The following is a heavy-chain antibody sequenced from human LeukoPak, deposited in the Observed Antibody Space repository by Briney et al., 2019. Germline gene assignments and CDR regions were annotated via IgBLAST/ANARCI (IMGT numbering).Heavy chain of an antibody. CDR3: ARVLRGDTAMVDY. Sequence: GGSLRLSCAASGFTFSSYTMNWVRQAPGKGLEWVSSISSGSSFIYYADSVRGRFTISRDNAKNSLFLQMNSLRAEDTAVYYCARVLRGDTAMVDYWGQGTLVTVSP. CDR1: GFTFSSYT. J-gene: IGHJ4*02. D-gene: IGHD5-18*01. CDR2: ISSGSSFI. V-gene: IGHV3-21*01.